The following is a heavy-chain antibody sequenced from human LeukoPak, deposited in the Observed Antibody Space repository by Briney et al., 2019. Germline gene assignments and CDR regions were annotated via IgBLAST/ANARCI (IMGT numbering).Heavy chain of an antibody. D-gene: IGHD2/OR15-2a*01. CDR3: ARGSTSKT. V-gene: IGHV4-59*01. CDR2: IYYSETT. Sequence: SETLSLISSLYGESLSGCYWNWTRQPPGKGLEWIGNIYYSETTNYNPSLKSRVSISVDTSKNLLSLKLSSVTAADTAVYYCARGSTSKTRGRGTLVTVSS. CDR1: GESLSGCY. J-gene: IGHJ2*01.